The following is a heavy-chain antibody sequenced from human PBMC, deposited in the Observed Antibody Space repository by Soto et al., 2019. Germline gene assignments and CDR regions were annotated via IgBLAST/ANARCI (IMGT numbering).Heavy chain of an antibody. D-gene: IGHD2-2*01. J-gene: IGHJ3*02. CDR3: ARARDVVVPAAADDAFDI. V-gene: IGHV4-31*03. CDR2: IYYSGST. CDR1: GGSISSGGYY. Sequence: SETLSLTCTVSGGSISSGGYYWSWIRQHPGKGLEWIGYIYYSGSTYYNPSLKSRVTISVDTSKNQFSLKLSSVTAADTAVYYCARARDVVVPAAADDAFDIWGQGTMVTVSS.